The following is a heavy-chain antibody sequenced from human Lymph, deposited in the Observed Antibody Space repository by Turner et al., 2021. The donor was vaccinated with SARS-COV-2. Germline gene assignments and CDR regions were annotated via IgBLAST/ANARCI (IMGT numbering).Heavy chain of an antibody. V-gene: IGHV3-23*01. D-gene: IGHD2-15*01. CDR2: ISGSGAST. J-gene: IGHJ5*02. CDR3: AKDGYDGIYCGGGSCYSGWFDP. CDR1: GFTFSSYT. Sequence: VQLLQSGGGLVQPGGSLRLGCAASGFTFSSYTMSWVRQAPGKGLEWVSAISGSGASTYYADSVKGRFTISRDNSKNTLYLQMNSLRVEDTAVYYCAKDGYDGIYCGGGSCYSGWFDPWGQGTLVTVSS.